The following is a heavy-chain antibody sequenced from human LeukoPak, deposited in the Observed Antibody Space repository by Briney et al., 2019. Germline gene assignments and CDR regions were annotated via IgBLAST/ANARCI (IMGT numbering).Heavy chain of an antibody. J-gene: IGHJ4*02. V-gene: IGHV1-69*04. Sequence: GASVKVSCKASGGTFSSYAISWVRQAPGQGLEWMGRIIPILGIANYAQKFQGRVTITADKSTSTAYMELSSLRSEDTAVYYCARDRTGIAAAGTDYWGQGTLVTVSS. CDR1: GGTFSSYA. D-gene: IGHD6-13*01. CDR2: IIPILGIA. CDR3: ARDRTGIAAAGTDY.